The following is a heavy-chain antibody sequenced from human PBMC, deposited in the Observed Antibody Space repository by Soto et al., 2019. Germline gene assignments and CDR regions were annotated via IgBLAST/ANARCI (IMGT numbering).Heavy chain of an antibody. CDR1: GFTVSNNY. CDR3: ARGDGGSIYVS. V-gene: IGHV3-66*01. D-gene: IGHD1-26*01. Sequence: EVQLVESGGGLVQPGGSLRLSCAASGFTVSNNYMTWIRQAPGKGLEWVSVIYGGENTMYADSVKGRFTISRDSSQNTVYLQMNSLRDEETAVYYCARGDGGSIYVSWGQGTLVTVSS. J-gene: IGHJ5*02. CDR2: IYGGENT.